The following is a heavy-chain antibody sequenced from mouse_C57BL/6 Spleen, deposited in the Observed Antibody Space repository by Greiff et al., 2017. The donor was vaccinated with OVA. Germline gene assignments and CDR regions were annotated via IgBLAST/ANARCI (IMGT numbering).Heavy chain of an antibody. CDR1: GYTFTSYW. V-gene: IGHV1-50*01. Sequence: QVQLQQPGAELVKPGASVKLSCKASGYTFTSYWMQWVKQRPGQGLEWIGEIDPSDSYTNYNQKFKGKATLTVDTSSSTAYMQLSSLTSEDSAVYYCARGDYDWYFDVWGTGTTVTVSS. D-gene: IGHD2-4*01. CDR3: ARGDYDWYFDV. J-gene: IGHJ1*03. CDR2: IDPSDSYT.